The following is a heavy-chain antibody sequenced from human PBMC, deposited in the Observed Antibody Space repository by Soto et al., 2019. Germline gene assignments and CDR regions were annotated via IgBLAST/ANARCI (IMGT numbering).Heavy chain of an antibody. CDR1: GSSISSYY. Sequence: KTSETLSLTCRVSGSSISSYYWSWPRQPPGKGLEWIGNIYYTGSTNYHPSLKSRVIMSVESSKKQSSLRLNSVTAADTAVYYCTRVGGYYGDYPNFDYWGQGALVTVSS. CDR2: IYYTGST. V-gene: IGHV4-59*01. D-gene: IGHD4-17*01. J-gene: IGHJ4*02. CDR3: TRVGGYYGDYPNFDY.